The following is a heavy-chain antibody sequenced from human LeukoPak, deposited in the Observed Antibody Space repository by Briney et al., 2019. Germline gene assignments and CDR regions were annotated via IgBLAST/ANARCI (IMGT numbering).Heavy chain of an antibody. D-gene: IGHD6-13*01. J-gene: IGHJ4*02. CDR3: ARLARSWRDAYYFDY. CDR1: GYTFTSYG. CDR2: ISAYNGNT. Sequence: GASVKVSCKASGYTFTSYGISWVRQAPGQGLEWVGWISAYNGNTNYAQKLQGRVTMTTDTSTSTAYMELRSLRSDDTAVYYCARLARSWRDAYYFDYWGQGTLVTVSS. V-gene: IGHV1-18*01.